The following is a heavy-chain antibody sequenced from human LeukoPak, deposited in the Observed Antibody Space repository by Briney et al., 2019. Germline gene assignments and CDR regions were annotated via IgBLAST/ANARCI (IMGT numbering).Heavy chain of an antibody. CDR1: GFTFSSYG. CDR2: ISYDGSNK. CDR3: ARGGHDYVWTGALDI. J-gene: IGHJ3*02. Sequence: GGSLRLSCAASGFTFSSYGMHWVRQAPGKGLEWVAVISYDGSNKYYADSVKGRFTISRDNSKNTLYLQMNSLRAEDTAVYYCARGGHDYVWTGALDIWGQGTMVTVSS. D-gene: IGHD3-16*01. V-gene: IGHV3-30*03.